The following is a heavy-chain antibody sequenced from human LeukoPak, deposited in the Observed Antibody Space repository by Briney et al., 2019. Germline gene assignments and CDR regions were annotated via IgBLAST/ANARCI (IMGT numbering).Heavy chain of an antibody. Sequence: GGSLRLSCAASGFTVSSNYMSWVRQAPGKGLEWVSVIYSGGSTYYADSVKGRFTISRDNSKNTLYLQMNSLRAEDTAVYYCARDRRRELLEDYFDYWGQGTLVTVSS. CDR1: GFTVSSNY. CDR3: ARDRRRELLEDYFDY. CDR2: IYSGGST. D-gene: IGHD1-26*01. V-gene: IGHV3-53*05. J-gene: IGHJ4*02.